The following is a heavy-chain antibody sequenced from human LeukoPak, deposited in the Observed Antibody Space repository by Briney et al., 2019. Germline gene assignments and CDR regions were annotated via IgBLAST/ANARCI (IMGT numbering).Heavy chain of an antibody. Sequence: GGSLRLSCAASGFTLSSYSMNWVRQAPGKGLEWVSSISSSSSYIYYADSVKGRFTISRDNAKNSLYLQMNSLRAEDTAVYYCARNYGSELDAFDIWGQGTMVTVSS. J-gene: IGHJ3*02. V-gene: IGHV3-21*01. CDR2: ISSSSSYI. CDR1: GFTLSSYS. D-gene: IGHD3-10*01. CDR3: ARNYGSELDAFDI.